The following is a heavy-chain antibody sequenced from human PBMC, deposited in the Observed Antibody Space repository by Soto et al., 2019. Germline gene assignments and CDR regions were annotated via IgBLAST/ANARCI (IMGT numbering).Heavy chain of an antibody. D-gene: IGHD2-2*01. Sequence: QVQLVESGGGVVQPGRSLRLSCAASGFSFSTYTIHWVRQAPGKGLEWVAIISYDGSHKYYADSVEGRFTISRDSSMTTLWLQMNSLRPDDTAVYYCAREMPAPSDYYCGMDVWGQGTTVTVSS. CDR2: ISYDGSHK. CDR3: AREMPAPSDYYCGMDV. J-gene: IGHJ6*02. V-gene: IGHV3-30-3*01. CDR1: GFSFSTYT.